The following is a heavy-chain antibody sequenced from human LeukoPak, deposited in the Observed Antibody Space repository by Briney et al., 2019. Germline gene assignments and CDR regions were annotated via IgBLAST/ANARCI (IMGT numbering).Heavy chain of an antibody. D-gene: IGHD6-19*01. CDR2: IKQDGSEK. Sequence: GGSLRLSCAASGFTFSNYWMSWVRQAPGKGLEWVANIKQDGSEKYYVDSVKGRFTISRDNAKNSLYLQMNSLRAEDTAVYYCARASSGWGAPLNFDYWGQGTLVTVSS. CDR3: ARASSGWGAPLNFDY. J-gene: IGHJ4*02. CDR1: GFTFSNYW. V-gene: IGHV3-7*01.